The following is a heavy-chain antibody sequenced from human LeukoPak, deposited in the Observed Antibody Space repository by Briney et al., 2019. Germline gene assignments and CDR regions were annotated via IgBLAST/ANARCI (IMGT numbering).Heavy chain of an antibody. CDR3: ARGFQSRWSDY. V-gene: IGHV1-69*04. J-gene: IGHJ4*02. CDR1: GGTFSSYA. CDR2: IIPILGIA. D-gene: IGHD4-23*01. Sequence: SVTVTCKASGGTFSSYAISWVRQAPGQGLEWMGRIIPILGIANYAQKFQGRVTITADKSTSTAYMELSSLRSEDTAVYYCARGFQSRWSDYWGQGTLVTVSS.